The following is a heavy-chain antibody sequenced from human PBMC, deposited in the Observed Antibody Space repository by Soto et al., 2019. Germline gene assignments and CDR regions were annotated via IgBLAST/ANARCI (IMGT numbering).Heavy chain of an antibody. CDR3: AKNILVTLPDGYDI. D-gene: IGHD2-15*01. CDR1: GYTFNKFY. J-gene: IGHJ3*02. Sequence: XSVKVSCKASGYTFNKFYMHWVRQAPGQGLEWMGWIAPNSGDTNIAQKFQGRVTMTRDTSINTAYMDLNSLRSDDTAVYYCAKNILVTLPDGYDIWGQGTMGTAS. CDR2: IAPNSGDT. V-gene: IGHV1-2*02.